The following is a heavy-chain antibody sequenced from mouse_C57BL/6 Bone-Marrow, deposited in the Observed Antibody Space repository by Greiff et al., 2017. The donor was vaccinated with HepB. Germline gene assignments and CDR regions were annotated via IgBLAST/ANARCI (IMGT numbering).Heavy chain of an antibody. V-gene: IGHV5-6*01. CDR1: GFTFSSYG. Sequence: EVKLVESGGDLVKPGGSLKLSCAASGFTFSSYGMSWVRQTPDKRLEWVATISSGGSYTYYPDSVKGRFTISRDNAKNTLYLQMSSLKSEDTAMYDCASNMVPSYWYFDVWGTGTTVTVSS. CDR2: ISSGGSYT. D-gene: IGHD2-1*01. J-gene: IGHJ1*03. CDR3: ASNMVPSYWYFDV.